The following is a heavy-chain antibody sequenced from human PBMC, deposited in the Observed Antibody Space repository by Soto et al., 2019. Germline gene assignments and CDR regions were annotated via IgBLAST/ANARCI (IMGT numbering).Heavy chain of an antibody. CDR3: AKDTSQSVGIWFGERRFDY. J-gene: IGHJ4*02. CDR2: ISGSGGST. Sequence: TGGSLRLSCAASGFTFSSYAMSWVRQAPGKGLEWVSAISGSGGSTYYADSVKGRFTISRDNSKNTLYLQMNSLRAEDTAVYYCAKDTSQSVGIWFGERRFDYWGQGTLVTVSS. D-gene: IGHD3-10*01. V-gene: IGHV3-23*01. CDR1: GFTFSSYA.